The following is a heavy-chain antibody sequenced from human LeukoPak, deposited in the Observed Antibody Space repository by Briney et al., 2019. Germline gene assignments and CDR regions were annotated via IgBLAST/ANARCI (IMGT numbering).Heavy chain of an antibody. D-gene: IGHD6-6*01. CDR3: ANSGDSSSSLDY. CDR2: IRYDGSNK. Sequence: GGSLRLSCAASGFTFSSYGMHWVRQAPGKGLEWVAFIRYDGSNKHYADSVKGRFTISRDNSKNTLYLQMNSLRAEDTAVYYCANSGDSSSSLDYWGQGTLVTVSS. J-gene: IGHJ4*02. CDR1: GFTFSSYG. V-gene: IGHV3-30*02.